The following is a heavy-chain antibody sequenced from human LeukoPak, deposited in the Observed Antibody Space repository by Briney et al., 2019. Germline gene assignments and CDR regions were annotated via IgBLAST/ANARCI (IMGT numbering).Heavy chain of an antibody. J-gene: IGHJ5*02. V-gene: IGHV1-2*02. D-gene: IGHD3-3*01. Sequence: ASVKVPCKASGYTFTGYYMHWVRQAPGQGLEWMGWINPNSGGTNYAQKFQGRVTMTRDTSISTAYMELSRLRSDDTAVYYCARDRAIFGVNRAGAAWFDPWGQGTLVTVSS. CDR3: ARDRAIFGVNRAGAAWFDP. CDR2: INPNSGGT. CDR1: GYTFTGYY.